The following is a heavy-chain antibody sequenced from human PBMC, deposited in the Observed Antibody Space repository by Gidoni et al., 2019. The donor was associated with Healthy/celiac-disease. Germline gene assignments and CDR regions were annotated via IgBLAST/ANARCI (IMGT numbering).Heavy chain of an antibody. Sequence: EVQLVESGGGLVKPGGSLRLSCAASGFTFINAWLHWVPQAPGKGREWVGRIKSKTDGGTTDYAAPVKGRFTISRDDSKNTLYLQMNSLKTEDTAVYYCTTDPDFVPPGYCSSTSCHAFDIWGQGTMVTVSS. CDR2: IKSKTDGGTT. CDR3: TTDPDFVPPGYCSSTSCHAFDI. V-gene: IGHV3-15*07. CDR1: GFTFINAW. D-gene: IGHD2-2*03. J-gene: IGHJ3*02.